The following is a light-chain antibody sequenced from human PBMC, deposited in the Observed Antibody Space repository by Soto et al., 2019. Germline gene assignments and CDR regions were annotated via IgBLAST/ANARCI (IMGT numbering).Light chain of an antibody. J-gene: IGLJ3*02. CDR1: SSNIGSNT. Sequence: QSVLTQPPSASGTPGQRVTISCSGSSSNIGSNTVNWYQQLPGTAPKLPIYSNNQRPPGVPDRFSGSKSGTSASLAISGLQSEDEADYYCAAWDDSLNVWVFGGGTKLTVL. CDR3: AAWDDSLNVWV. V-gene: IGLV1-44*01. CDR2: SNN.